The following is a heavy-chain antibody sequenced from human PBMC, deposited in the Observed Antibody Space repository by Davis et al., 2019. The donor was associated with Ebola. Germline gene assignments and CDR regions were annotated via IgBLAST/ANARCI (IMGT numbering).Heavy chain of an antibody. V-gene: IGHV4-59*08. CDR2: IYYSGST. D-gene: IGHD6-13*01. CDR1: GGSISSYY. J-gene: IGHJ5*02. CDR3: ARRGTSSWYAGWFDP. Sequence: MPSETLSLTCTVSGGSISSYYWSWVRQPPGKGLEWIGYIYYSGSTKYNPSLESRVTISVDTSKNQFSLKLSSVTAAGTAMYYCARRGTSSWYAGWFDPWGQGTLVTVSS.